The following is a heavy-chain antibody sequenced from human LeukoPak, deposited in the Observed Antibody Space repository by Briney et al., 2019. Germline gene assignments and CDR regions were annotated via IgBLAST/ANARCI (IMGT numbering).Heavy chain of an antibody. CDR3: ARDRGQSNSWPSDAFDI. Sequence: GASVKVSCKASGYTFASYGVSWVRQAPGQGLEWMGWISTYNGNTNYAQMLQGRVTMTTDTFTSTAYMELRSLRSDDTAVYYCARDRGQSNSWPSDAFDIWGQGTMVTVSS. D-gene: IGHD6-13*01. CDR1: GYTFASYG. J-gene: IGHJ3*02. CDR2: ISTYNGNT. V-gene: IGHV1-18*01.